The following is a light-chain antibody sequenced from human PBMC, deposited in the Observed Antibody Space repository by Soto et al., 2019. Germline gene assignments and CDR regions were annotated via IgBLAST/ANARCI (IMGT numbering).Light chain of an antibody. J-gene: IGKJ1*01. V-gene: IGKV3-15*01. CDR1: QNVGNN. CDR2: GAA. Sequence: EIVMTQSPATLSVSPGERDTLSCRASQNVGNNLVWYQQKPGQAPTRLIYGAATRAAGIPDRFSGSGSGTEFTLTISGIQSDDFAVDYCQQFNNWPPWTFGQGTKVDIK. CDR3: QQFNNWPPWT.